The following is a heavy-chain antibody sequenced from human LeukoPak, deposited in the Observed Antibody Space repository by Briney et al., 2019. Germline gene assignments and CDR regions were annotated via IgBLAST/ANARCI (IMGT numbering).Heavy chain of an antibody. CDR2: ISSSGSTI. Sequence: GGPLRLSCAASGFTFSSYEMNWVRQAPGKGLEWVSYISSSGSTIYYADSVKGRFTISRDNAKNSLYLQVNSLRAEDTAVYYCARALFDYGDYGPFDYWGQGTLVTVSS. CDR1: GFTFSSYE. D-gene: IGHD4-17*01. V-gene: IGHV3-48*03. J-gene: IGHJ4*02. CDR3: ARALFDYGDYGPFDY.